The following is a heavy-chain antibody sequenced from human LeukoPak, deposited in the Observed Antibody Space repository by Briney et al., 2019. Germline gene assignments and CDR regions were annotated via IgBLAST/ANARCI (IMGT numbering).Heavy chain of an antibody. CDR3: AKFTFGYSNCTNFDY. J-gene: IGHJ4*02. CDR1: GFTFSSYS. V-gene: IGHV3-21*01. D-gene: IGHD4-11*01. Sequence: GGSLRLSYAASGFTFSSYSMNWVRQAPGKGLEWVSSISSSSSYIYYADSVKGRFTISRDNAKNSLYLQMNCLRAEDTAVYYCAKFTFGYSNCTNFDYWGQGTLVTVSS. CDR2: ISSSSSYI.